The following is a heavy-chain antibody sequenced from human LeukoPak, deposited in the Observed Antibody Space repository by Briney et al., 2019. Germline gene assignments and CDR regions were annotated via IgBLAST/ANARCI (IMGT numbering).Heavy chain of an antibody. J-gene: IGHJ4*02. V-gene: IGHV3-7*01. CDR2: IKQDGSEK. CDR1: GFTFSSYW. D-gene: IGHD2-21*01. Sequence: GGSLRLSCAASGFTFSSYWMSWVRQAPGKGLEWVANIKQDGSEKYYVDPVKGRFTISRDNAKNSLYLQMNSLRAEDTAVYYCARDPFHCGGDCYFGFDYWGQGTLVTVSS. CDR3: ARDPFHCGGDCYFGFDY.